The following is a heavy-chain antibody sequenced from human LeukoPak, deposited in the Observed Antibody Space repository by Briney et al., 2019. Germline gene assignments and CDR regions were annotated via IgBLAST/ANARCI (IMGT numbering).Heavy chain of an antibody. J-gene: IGHJ4*02. CDR2: IYYSGRT. Sequence: TLYLTCTVSGGSISSGGYYWSWIPQHPGQGLEWSGYIYYSGRTYYNPSLKSRVIISVDTSKNQFSLKLSSVTAADTAVYYCAREETYGSGSYVDYWGQGTLVTVSS. CDR1: GGSISSGGYY. D-gene: IGHD3-10*01. CDR3: AREETYGSGSYVDY. V-gene: IGHV4-31*03.